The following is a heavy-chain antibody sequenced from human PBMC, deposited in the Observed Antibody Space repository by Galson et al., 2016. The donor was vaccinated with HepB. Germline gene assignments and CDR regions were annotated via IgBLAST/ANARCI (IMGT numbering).Heavy chain of an antibody. Sequence: SLTCNVSGAPISSTSSYWGWIRQPPGKGLEWIASIYYSGTTYYNASLKSRLTISLDTSNNQFSLKLSSVTAADTAVYYCSRRDGGMGTTMLDYWGQGTLVTVSS. D-gene: IGHD1-26*01. J-gene: IGHJ4*02. CDR2: IYYSGTT. CDR1: GAPISSTSSY. CDR3: SRRDGGMGTTMLDY. V-gene: IGHV4-39*01.